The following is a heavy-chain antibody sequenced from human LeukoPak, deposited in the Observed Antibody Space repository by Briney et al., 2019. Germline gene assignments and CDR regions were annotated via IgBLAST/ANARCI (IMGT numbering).Heavy chain of an antibody. J-gene: IGHJ2*01. Sequence: GESLKISCEGSGYSFTSYWIGWVRQMPGKGLEWMGIIYPGDSDTRYSPSFQGQVTISADTSIGTAYLQWSSLKASDTAMYYCAREYSSGWYGYFDLWGRGTLVTVSS. V-gene: IGHV5-51*01. D-gene: IGHD6-25*01. CDR2: IYPGDSDT. CDR1: GYSFTSYW. CDR3: AREYSSGWYGYFDL.